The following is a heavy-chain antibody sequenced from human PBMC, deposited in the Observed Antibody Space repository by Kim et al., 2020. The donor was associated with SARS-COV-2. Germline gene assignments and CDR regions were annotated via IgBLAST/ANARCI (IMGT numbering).Heavy chain of an antibody. Sequence: PPVEERDWLGCGTYGGATDYDPSLKGRANIAINTSKNQFSLTLKSVTAADTAVYFCAKSSWGTDWYFDLWGRGTRVTVSS. CDR2: GTYGGAT. CDR3: AKSSWGTDWYFDL. J-gene: IGHJ2*01. V-gene: IGHV4-59*01. D-gene: IGHD3-16*01.